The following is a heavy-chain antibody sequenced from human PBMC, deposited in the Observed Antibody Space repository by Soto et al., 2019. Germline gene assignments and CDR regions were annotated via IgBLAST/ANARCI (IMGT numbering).Heavy chain of an antibody. CDR3: AREGPAYCSSPSRYYYSGMAV. D-gene: IGHD2-2*01. J-gene: IGHJ6*04. CDR2: ISAYNGNT. CDR1: GYTFTSYG. Sequence: ASVKVSCKASGYTFTSYGISWVRQAPGQGLEWMGWISAYNGNTNYAQKLQGRVTMTTDPPTRTPYMALRSLRSDDTAVYYCAREGPAYCSSPSRYYYSGMAVWGKGTTVTVSS. V-gene: IGHV1-18*01.